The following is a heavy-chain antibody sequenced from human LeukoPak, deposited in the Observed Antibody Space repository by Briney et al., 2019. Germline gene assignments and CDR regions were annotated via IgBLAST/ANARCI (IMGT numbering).Heavy chain of an antibody. CDR2: ISSSSSYI. D-gene: IGHD3-10*01. V-gene: IGHV3-21*04. CDR3: ARAGLGAFDI. J-gene: IGHJ3*02. CDR1: GFTFSSYS. Sequence: GGSLRLSCAASGFTFSSYSMNWVRQAPGKGLEWVSSISSSSSYIYYADSVKGRFTISRDNAKNSLYLQMNSLRAEDTALYHCARAGLGAFDIWGQGTMVTVSS.